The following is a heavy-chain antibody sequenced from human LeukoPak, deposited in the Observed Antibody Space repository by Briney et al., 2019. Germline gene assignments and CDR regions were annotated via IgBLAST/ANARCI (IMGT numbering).Heavy chain of an antibody. CDR2: IGSSGAKT. J-gene: IGHJ4*02. CDR1: GFTFNNYA. CDR3: AKDLPHPSNY. Sequence: PGGSLRLSCAASGFTFNNYAMNWARQAPGKGLEWVSSIGSSGAKTYYADSVKGRFTISRDNSKNTLYLQMNSLRAEDTAVYYCAKDLPHPSNYWGQGTLVTVSS. V-gene: IGHV3-23*01.